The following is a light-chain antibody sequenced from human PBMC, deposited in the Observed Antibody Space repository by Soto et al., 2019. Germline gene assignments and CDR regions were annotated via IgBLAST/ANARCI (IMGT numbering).Light chain of an antibody. CDR2: GAS. Sequence: EIVMTQSPASLSVSPRETATLSCRASQSINRYLAWYQHKPGQAPRLLIHGASTRATGVPARFSGSGSGTEFTLTITGLQSEDSAIYYCQQYNKWPITFGQGTRLEIK. CDR3: QQYNKWPIT. CDR1: QSINRY. V-gene: IGKV3-15*01. J-gene: IGKJ5*01.